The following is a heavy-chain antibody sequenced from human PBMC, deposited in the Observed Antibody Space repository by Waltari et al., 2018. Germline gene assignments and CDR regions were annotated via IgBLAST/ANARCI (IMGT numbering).Heavy chain of an antibody. J-gene: IGHJ5*02. CDR1: GYTFTSYG. D-gene: IGHD2-21*01. CDR2: ISAYNGNT. Sequence: QVQLVQSGAEVKKPGASVKVSCKASGYTFTSYGISWGRQAPGQGIEWMGWISAYNGNTNYARKLQGRGTMTTDTSTSTAYMELRSLRSDDTAVYYCARDQSHPTYCGGDCYGGWFDPWGQGTLVTVSS. V-gene: IGHV1-18*01. CDR3: ARDQSHPTYCGGDCYGGWFDP.